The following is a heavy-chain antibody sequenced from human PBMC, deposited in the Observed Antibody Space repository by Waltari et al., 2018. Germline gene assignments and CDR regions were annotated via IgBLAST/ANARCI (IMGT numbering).Heavy chain of an antibody. CDR3: AYSSSWYYFDY. V-gene: IGHV4-39*01. J-gene: IGHJ4*02. CDR1: GGSISSSSYY. Sequence: QLQLQESGPGLVKPSETLSLTCTVSGGSISSSSYYRGRIRQPPGKGLEWIGSIHYSGSTYYNPSLKSRVTISVDTSKNQFSLKLSSVTAADTAVYYCAYSSSWYYFDYWGQGTLVTVSS. D-gene: IGHD6-13*01. CDR2: IHYSGST.